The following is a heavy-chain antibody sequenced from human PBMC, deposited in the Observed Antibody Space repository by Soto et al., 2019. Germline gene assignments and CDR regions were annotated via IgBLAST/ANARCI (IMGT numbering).Heavy chain of an antibody. CDR2: IRRGGDST. CDR3: AKDRRFSNYGMDV. D-gene: IGHD6-13*01. J-gene: IGHJ6*02. V-gene: IGHV3-23*01. Sequence: EAQLLESGGGLVQPGESLRLSCVGSGFTFSDYAMSWVRQPPGKGREWASGIRRGGDSTYYADSVKGRFTISRDNAKNTLYLDMNSLRVEDTAVYYCAKDRRFSNYGMDVWGQGTTVTVSS. CDR1: GFTFSDYA.